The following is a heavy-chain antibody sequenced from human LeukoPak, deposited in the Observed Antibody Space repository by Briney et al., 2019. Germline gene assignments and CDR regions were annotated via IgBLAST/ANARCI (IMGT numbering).Heavy chain of an antibody. V-gene: IGHV3-23*01. J-gene: IGHJ4*02. CDR1: GFAFSSYA. CDR3: AKDTSIGKYCTNGVCSPFDY. D-gene: IGHD2-8*01. CDR2: ISDSGDYT. Sequence: GGSLTLSCAGSGFAFSSYAMSWVRQAPGQGLEWVSVISDSGDYTSYADSVRGRFTISRDNSRNTLYLQMISLRPEDTAVYYCAKDTSIGKYCTNGVCSPFDYWGQGTLVTVSS.